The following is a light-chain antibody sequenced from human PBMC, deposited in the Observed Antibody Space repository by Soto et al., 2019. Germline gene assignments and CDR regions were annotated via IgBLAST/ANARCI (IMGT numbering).Light chain of an antibody. CDR3: ATWDDSLSGYV. V-gene: IGLV1-47*01. J-gene: IGLJ1*01. Sequence: QSVLTQPRSASGTPGQRVTISCSGGSSNIGNNYLYWYQQLPGMAPKLLVYKNNQRSSGVPERVSGSKSGTSGSLAISGLRSEDEADYDCATWDDSLSGYVFATGTKVNV. CDR1: SSNIGNNY. CDR2: KNN.